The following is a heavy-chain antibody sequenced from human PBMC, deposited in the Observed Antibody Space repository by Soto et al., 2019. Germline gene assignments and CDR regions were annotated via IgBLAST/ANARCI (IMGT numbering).Heavy chain of an antibody. V-gene: IGHV1-69*13. CDR2: IIPIFGTA. CDR3: ARHTYYYDSSGYYNWFDP. J-gene: IGHJ5*02. Sequence: SVKVSCKASGGTFSSYAISWVRQAPGQGLEWMGGIIPIFGTANYAQKFQGRVTITADESTSTAYMELSSLRSEDTAVYYCARHTYYYDSSGYYNWFDPWGQGTLVTVLL. D-gene: IGHD3-22*01. CDR1: GGTFSSYA.